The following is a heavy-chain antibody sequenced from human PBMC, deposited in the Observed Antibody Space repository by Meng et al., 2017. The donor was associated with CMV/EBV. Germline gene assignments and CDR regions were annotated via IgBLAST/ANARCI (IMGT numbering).Heavy chain of an antibody. D-gene: IGHD2-2*02. CDR3: ARGGYCSSTSCYILWYNWFDP. CDR2: INNSGST. V-gene: IGHV4-34*01. CDR1: FSGYH. Sequence: FSGYHWRWIRQPPGKGLEWIGEINNSGSTNYDPSLKSRATISVDTSKTQFSLKLGSVTAADTAVYYCARGGYCSSTSCYILWYNWFDPWGQGTLVTVSS. J-gene: IGHJ5*02.